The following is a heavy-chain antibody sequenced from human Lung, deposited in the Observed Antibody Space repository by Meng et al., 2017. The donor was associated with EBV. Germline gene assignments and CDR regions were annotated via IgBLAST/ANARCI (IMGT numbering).Heavy chain of an antibody. J-gene: IGHJ4*02. V-gene: IGHV3-74*01. CDR1: GFTFRNYW. Sequence: VQFVESGGGLIQPGGSLRLSCAASGFTFRNYWMHWVRQSPGKGLVWVSRIKSDGTSTDYADFVEGRFTMSRDNAKDMVYLQMNSLRVEDTAMYYCVRQGSGADWGQGTLVTVSS. CDR2: IKSDGTST. D-gene: IGHD3-10*01. CDR3: VRQGSGAD.